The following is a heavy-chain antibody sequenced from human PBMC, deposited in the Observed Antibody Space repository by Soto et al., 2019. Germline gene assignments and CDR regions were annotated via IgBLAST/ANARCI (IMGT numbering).Heavy chain of an antibody. CDR1: GFSISTDSAA. V-gene: IGHV6-1*01. Sequence: SGTRALAGGISGFSISTDSAAWNGISNYTSRGLEWLGRTYYRSGWSREYAVSVRGRITINPDTSKNQFSLQLNSVTPEDTAVYFCAGAYSSGWFSYFDFWGQGTLVTVSS. J-gene: IGHJ4*02. D-gene: IGHD6-19*01. CDR2: TYYRSGWSR. CDR3: AGAYSSGWFSYFDF.